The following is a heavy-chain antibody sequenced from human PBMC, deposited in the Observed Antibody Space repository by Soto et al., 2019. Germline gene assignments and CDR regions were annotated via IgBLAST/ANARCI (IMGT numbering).Heavy chain of an antibody. Sequence: PGGSLRLSCVASGFTFRTYEMEWVRQAPGKGLEWISYISSGGNNQEYADSVKGRFIISRDNAKNTLYLQMSSLSAEDSAVYYCAATPYGRSLVDKRPIDYWGQGTLVTVSS. V-gene: IGHV3-48*03. D-gene: IGHD2-15*01. CDR3: AATPYGRSLVDKRPIDY. CDR2: ISSGGNNQ. CDR1: GFTFRTYE. J-gene: IGHJ4*02.